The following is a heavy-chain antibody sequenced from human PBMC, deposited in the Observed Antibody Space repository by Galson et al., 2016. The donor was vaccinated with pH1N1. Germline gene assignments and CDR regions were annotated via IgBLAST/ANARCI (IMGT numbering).Heavy chain of an antibody. D-gene: IGHD6-19*01. J-gene: IGHJ4*02. CDR1: GGSISSGSYY. CDR3: ARGLAVAGTFYFDP. Sequence: TLSLTCSVFGGSISSGSYYWSWIRQPAEKGLEWIGYIYTSGSTSYNPSLKSRVTMSVDTSKNQFSLKLTSVTAADTAVYYCARGLAVAGTFYFDPWGQGTLVIVSS. V-gene: IGHV4-61*09. CDR2: IYTSGST.